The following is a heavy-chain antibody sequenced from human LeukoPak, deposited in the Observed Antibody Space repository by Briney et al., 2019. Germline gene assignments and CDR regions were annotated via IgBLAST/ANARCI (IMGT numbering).Heavy chain of an antibody. D-gene: IGHD2-2*01. CDR3: AKDRIAVVVVPAATDAFDI. Sequence: GGSLRLSCAASGFTFSSYGMHWVRQAPGKGLEWVAFIRYDGSNKYYADSVKGRFTISRDNSKNTLYLQMKSLRAEDTAVYYCAKDRIAVVVVPAATDAFDIWGQGTMVTVSS. CDR1: GFTFSSYG. V-gene: IGHV3-30*02. CDR2: IRYDGSNK. J-gene: IGHJ3*02.